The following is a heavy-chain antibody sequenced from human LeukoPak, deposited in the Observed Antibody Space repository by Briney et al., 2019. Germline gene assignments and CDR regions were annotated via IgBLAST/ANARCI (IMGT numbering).Heavy chain of an antibody. CDR2: ISYDGSNK. J-gene: IGHJ6*01. D-gene: IGHD3-22*01. CDR3: AREKIVGEVYYYYYGIDV. Sequence: GRSLILSCAASGFTFSSYAMHWVRQAPGKGLEWVAVISYDGSNKYYADSVKGRFTISRDNSKNTLYLQMNSLRAEDTAAYYCAREKIVGEVYYYYYGIDVWRQGSTVTVSS. V-gene: IGHV3-30-3*01. CDR1: GFTFSSYA.